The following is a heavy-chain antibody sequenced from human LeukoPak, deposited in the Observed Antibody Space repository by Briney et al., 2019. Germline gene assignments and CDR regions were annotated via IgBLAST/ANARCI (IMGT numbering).Heavy chain of an antibody. Sequence: ASVKVSCKASGYTFTSYDINWVRQATGQGLEWMGWMNPNSGNTGCAQKFQGRVTITRNTSISTAYMELSSLRSEDTAVYYCARTPRTSSSSLPGLYYYYYYMDVWGKGTTVTVSS. D-gene: IGHD6-6*01. CDR2: MNPNSGNT. V-gene: IGHV1-8*03. CDR3: ARTPRTSSSSLPGLYYYYYYMDV. J-gene: IGHJ6*03. CDR1: GYTFTSYD.